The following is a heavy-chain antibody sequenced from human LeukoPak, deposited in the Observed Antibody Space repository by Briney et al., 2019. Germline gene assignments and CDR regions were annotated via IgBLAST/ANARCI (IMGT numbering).Heavy chain of an antibody. CDR2: IYNSVTT. CDR1: GGSISSYY. D-gene: IGHD3-10*01. J-gene: IGHJ4*02. Sequence: SETLSLTCLLSGGSISSYYWSWIRQPPGKGLEWIAYIYNSVTTNYNPSLKSRLTISVDTSENQISLKLSSVTAADTAVYYCARHGPADSRSYPLDYWGQGTLVTVSS. V-gene: IGHV4-59*08. CDR3: ARHGPADSRSYPLDY.